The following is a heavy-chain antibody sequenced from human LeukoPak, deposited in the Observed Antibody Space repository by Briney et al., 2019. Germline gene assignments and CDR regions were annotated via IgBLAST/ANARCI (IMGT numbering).Heavy chain of an antibody. Sequence: GGSLRLSCAASGFTFSSYGMHWVRQAPGKGLEWVAVISYDGSNKYYADSVKGRFTISRDNSKNTLYLQMNSLRAEDTAVYYCAKDRDSSGYPGFDYWGQGTLVTVSS. CDR3: AKDRDSSGYPGFDY. D-gene: IGHD5-12*01. J-gene: IGHJ4*02. CDR2: ISYDGSNK. V-gene: IGHV3-30*18. CDR1: GFTFSSYG.